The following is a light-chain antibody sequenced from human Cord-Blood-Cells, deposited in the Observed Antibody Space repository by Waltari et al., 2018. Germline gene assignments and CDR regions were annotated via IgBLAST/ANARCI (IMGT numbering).Light chain of an antibody. CDR2: GAS. CDR1: QSVSSSY. V-gene: IGKV3-20*01. Sequence: EIVLTPSPGTLSLSPGERATLSCRASQSVSSSYLAWYQQEPGQAPRLLIYGASRRAARIPDRVGGSGCGPDFTRSISRLGPEDLAVYCCQPYGSSPRTFGEGTKVEFK. J-gene: IGKJ1*01. CDR3: QPYGSSPRT.